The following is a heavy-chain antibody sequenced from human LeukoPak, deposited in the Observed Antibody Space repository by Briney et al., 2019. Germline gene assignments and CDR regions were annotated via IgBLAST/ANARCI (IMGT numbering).Heavy chain of an antibody. V-gene: IGHV4-59*01. Sequence: SETLSLTCTVSGGSISSYYWSWIRQPPGKGLEWIGYIYYSGSTNYNPSLKSRVTISVDTSKNQFSLKLSSVTAADTAVYYCASRSFGYSSSWYSVYNWFDPWGQGTLVTVSS. J-gene: IGHJ5*02. CDR3: ASRSFGYSSSWYSVYNWFDP. CDR2: IYYSGST. D-gene: IGHD6-13*01. CDR1: GGSISSYY.